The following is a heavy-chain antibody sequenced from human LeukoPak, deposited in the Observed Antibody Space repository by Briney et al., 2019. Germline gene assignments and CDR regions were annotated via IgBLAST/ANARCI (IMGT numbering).Heavy chain of an antibody. D-gene: IGHD7-27*01. CDR3: VRAGDQFFDS. V-gene: IGHV1-46*01. CDR2: ISPSGDTT. J-gene: IGHJ4*02. CDR1: GYTFANYF. Sequence: ASVKVSCKMSGYTFANYFMHWVRQTPGQGREWMGIISPSGDTTTYAQKFVGRITVSRDAATGTVYMELSNLRSEDTAVYFCVRAGDQFFDSWDQGTQVTVSS.